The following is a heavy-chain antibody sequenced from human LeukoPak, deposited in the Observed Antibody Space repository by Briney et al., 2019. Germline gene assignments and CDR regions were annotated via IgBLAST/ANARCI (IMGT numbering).Heavy chain of an antibody. CDR2: INPSGGST. J-gene: IGHJ4*02. V-gene: IGHV1-46*01. Sequence: GASVKVSCKASGYTFTSYYMRWVRQAPGQGLEWMGIINPSGGSTSYAQKFQGRVTMTRDTSTSTVYMELSSLRSEDTAVYYCARGGRTRTYYDILTGSGLVDYWGQGTLVTVSS. CDR3: ARGGRTRTYYDILTGSGLVDY. D-gene: IGHD3-9*01. CDR1: GYTFTSYY.